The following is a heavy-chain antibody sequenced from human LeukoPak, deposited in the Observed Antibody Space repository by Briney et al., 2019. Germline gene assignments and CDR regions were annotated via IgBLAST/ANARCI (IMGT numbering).Heavy chain of an antibody. CDR1: GFTFSSYS. Sequence: GGSLRLSCAASGFTFSSYSMNWVRQPPGKGPEWVSYISSDDTTIYYADSVKGRFTVSRDNAKNSLYLQMNSLRDEDTAVYYCARDMWAPKWYFDLWGRGTLVTVSS. D-gene: IGHD1-26*01. CDR3: ARDMWAPKWYFDL. J-gene: IGHJ2*01. V-gene: IGHV3-48*02. CDR2: ISSDDTTI.